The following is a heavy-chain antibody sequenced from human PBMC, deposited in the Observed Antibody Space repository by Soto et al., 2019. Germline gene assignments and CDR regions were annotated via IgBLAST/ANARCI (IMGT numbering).Heavy chain of an antibody. CDR3: ARKGPRAARPNH. CDR1: GFTFSDYD. Sequence: QVQLVESGGGLVRPGGSLRLSCAASGFTFSDYDMSWIRQAPGKGLEWVSCISSSGTVTYYADSVKGRFIVSRDNAKKSLYVERNRLRVEYTAVYYCARKGPRAARPNHWGQGTLVTVSS. CDR2: ISSSGTVT. D-gene: IGHD6-6*01. J-gene: IGHJ5*02. V-gene: IGHV3-11*01.